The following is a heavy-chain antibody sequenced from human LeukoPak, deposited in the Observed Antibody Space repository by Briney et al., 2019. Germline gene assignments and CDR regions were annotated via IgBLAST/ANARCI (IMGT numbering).Heavy chain of an antibody. CDR3: AKATGSGWYEYYFDY. CDR2: ISWNSGSI. D-gene: IGHD6-19*01. V-gene: IGHV3-9*03. Sequence: PGGSLRLSWAAFGFTFDDYAMHWVRQAPGKGLEWVSGISWNSGSIGYADSVKGRFTISRDNAKNSLYLQMNSLRTEDMALYYCAKATGSGWYEYYFDYWGQGTLVTVSS. CDR1: GFTFDDYA. J-gene: IGHJ4*02.